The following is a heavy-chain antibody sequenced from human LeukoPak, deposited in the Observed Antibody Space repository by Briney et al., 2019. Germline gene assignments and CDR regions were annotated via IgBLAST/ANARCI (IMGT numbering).Heavy chain of an antibody. D-gene: IGHD6-25*01. CDR2: IIPILGIA. J-gene: IGHJ4*02. CDR3: ARGGYSSAANSDY. Sequence: SVKVSCKASGGTFSSYAISWVRQAPGQGLEWMGRIIPILGIANYAQKFQGRVTITADKSTSTAYMELSSLRSEDTAVYYCARGGYSSAANSDYWGQGTLVTVSS. CDR1: GGTFSSYA. V-gene: IGHV1-69*04.